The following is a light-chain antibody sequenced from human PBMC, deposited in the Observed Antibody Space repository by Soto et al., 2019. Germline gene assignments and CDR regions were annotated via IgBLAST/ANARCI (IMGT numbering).Light chain of an antibody. J-gene: IGLJ1*01. CDR1: SSDVGAYNS. Sequence: QSVLTQPASVSGSPGQSITISCTGTSSDVGAYNSVSWYQQHPGKAPKLIIYDVSTQPSGISDRFSGSKSGNTASLTISGLQAEDESDYYCSSYTTSVTYVFGTGTKLTVL. V-gene: IGLV2-14*01. CDR2: DVS. CDR3: SSYTTSVTYV.